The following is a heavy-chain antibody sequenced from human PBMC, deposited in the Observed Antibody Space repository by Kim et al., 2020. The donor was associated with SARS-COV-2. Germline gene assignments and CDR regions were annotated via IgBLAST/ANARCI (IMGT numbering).Heavy chain of an antibody. Sequence: GGSLRLSCAASGFTFSSYDMHWVRQATGKGLEWVSAIGTAGDTYYPGSVKGRFTISRENAKNSLYLQMNSLRAGDTAVYYCARGDWNHGGWYYFDYWGQGTLVTVSS. CDR3: ARGDWNHGGWYYFDY. CDR1: GFTFSSYD. J-gene: IGHJ4*02. V-gene: IGHV3-13*01. CDR2: IGTAGDT. D-gene: IGHD1-1*01.